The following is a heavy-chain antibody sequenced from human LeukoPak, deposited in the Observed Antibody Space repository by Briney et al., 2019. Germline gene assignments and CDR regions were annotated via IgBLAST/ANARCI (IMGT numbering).Heavy chain of an antibody. CDR2: ISGSGVTT. Sequence: GGSLRLSCVASGFTFSSYAMAWVRQAPGKGLEWVSAISGSGVTTHNAGSVKGRFSISRDNSKNTLYLQMNSLRAKDTALYYCAKKVVVGATSPYSDFQDWGQGTLVTVSS. D-gene: IGHD1-26*01. J-gene: IGHJ1*01. CDR1: GFTFSSYA. V-gene: IGHV3-23*01. CDR3: AKKVVVGATSPYSDFQD.